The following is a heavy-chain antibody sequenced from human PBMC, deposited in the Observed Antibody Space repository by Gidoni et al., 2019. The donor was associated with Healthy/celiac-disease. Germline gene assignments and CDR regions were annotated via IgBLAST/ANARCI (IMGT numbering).Heavy chain of an antibody. D-gene: IGHD3-16*01. CDR3: ARDLLGDYVPVYYFDY. J-gene: IGHJ4*02. V-gene: IGHV1-46*01. CDR1: GYTFTSYY. CDR2: IKPSGGST. Sequence: QVQLVQSGAEVKKPGASVKVSCKASGYTFTSYYMHWVRQAPGEGLDWMGIIKPSGGSTSYAQKFQGRVTMTRDTSTSTVYMELSSLRSEDTAVYYCARDLLGDYVPVYYFDYWGQGTLVTVSS.